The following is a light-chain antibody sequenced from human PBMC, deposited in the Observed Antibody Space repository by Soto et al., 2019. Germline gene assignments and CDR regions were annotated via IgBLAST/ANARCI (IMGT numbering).Light chain of an antibody. CDR1: SRDIGFYNY. CDR2: EVA. V-gene: IGLV2-14*01. J-gene: IGLJ1*01. CDR3: SSYTNTGTLYV. Sequence: SGLTQPASVSGSPGQSITISCTGTSRDIGFYNYVSWYQQHPGKAPKLIIYEVAKRPSGVSSRFSGSKSGNTASLTISGLQAEDEADYHCSSYTNTGTLYVFGTGTKVTV.